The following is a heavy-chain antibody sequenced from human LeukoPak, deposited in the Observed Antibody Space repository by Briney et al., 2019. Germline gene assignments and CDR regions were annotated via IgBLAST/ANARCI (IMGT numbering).Heavy chain of an antibody. D-gene: IGHD3-10*01. CDR2: MNPNSGNT. V-gene: IGHV1-8*02. J-gene: IGHJ3*02. CDR3: ASGGLWFGELNQMGDAFDI. CDR1: GYTLTGYY. Sequence: AASVKVSCKASGYTLTGYYMHWVRQATGQGLEWMGWMNPNSGNTGYAQKFQGRVTMTRNTSISTAYMELSSLRSEDTAVYYCASGGLWFGELNQMGDAFDIWGQGTMVTVSS.